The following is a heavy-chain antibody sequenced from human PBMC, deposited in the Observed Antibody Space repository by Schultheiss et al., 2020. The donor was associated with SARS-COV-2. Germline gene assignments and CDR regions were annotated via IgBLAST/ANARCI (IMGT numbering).Heavy chain of an antibody. CDR1: GGSISSYY. V-gene: IGHV4-59*12. Sequence: SETLSLTCTVSGGSISSYYWSWIRQPPGKGLEWIGYIYYSGSTNYNPSLKSRVTISVDTSKNQFSLKLSSVTAADTAVYYCARESGSSWLYYGMDVWGQGTTVTVSS. CDR3: ARESGSSWLYYGMDV. J-gene: IGHJ6*02. CDR2: IYYSGST. D-gene: IGHD6-13*01.